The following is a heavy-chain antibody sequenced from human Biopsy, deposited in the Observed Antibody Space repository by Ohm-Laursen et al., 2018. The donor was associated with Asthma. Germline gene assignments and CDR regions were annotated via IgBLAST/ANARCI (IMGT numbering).Heavy chain of an antibody. CDR2: IPYSGST. Sequence: GTQSLTCTVSGGSVSSGSYYWSWIRQPPGKGLAWVSYIPYSGSTDYNPSLKSRLSISMDTSKNQFSLKLSSVTAADTAVYYCARVPTTLRYFDLWGRGTLVTVSS. V-gene: IGHV4-61*01. D-gene: IGHD2-15*01. CDR1: GGSVSSGSYY. CDR3: ARVPTTLRYFDL. J-gene: IGHJ2*01.